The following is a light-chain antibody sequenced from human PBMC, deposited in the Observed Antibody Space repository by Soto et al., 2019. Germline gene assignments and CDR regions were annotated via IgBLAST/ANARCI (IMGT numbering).Light chain of an antibody. J-gene: IGKJ1*01. CDR2: GSA. CDR1: QSVFSS. CDR3: QQYHNWPA. Sequence: IVMTQSPATLSVSQGERATLSCRASQSVFSSLAWFQQRPGQAPRLLIYGSATRATGIPARFSGSGSGTEFTLTISSLQSEDSAVYYCQQYHNWPAFGQGTMV. V-gene: IGKV3-15*01.